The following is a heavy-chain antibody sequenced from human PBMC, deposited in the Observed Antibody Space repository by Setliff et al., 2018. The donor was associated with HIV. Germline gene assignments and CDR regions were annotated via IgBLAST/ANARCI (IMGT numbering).Heavy chain of an antibody. D-gene: IGHD6-19*01. CDR2: INADNGNT. Sequence: ASVKVSCKASGYTFASYAMHWVRQAPGQSLEWMGWINADNGNTKYSQKFQGRVTITRDTSASTAYVEMSSLRSEDTALYYCAREGQWLDMGDAFDIWGQGTMVTVSS. V-gene: IGHV1-3*01. J-gene: IGHJ3*02. CDR3: AREGQWLDMGDAFDI. CDR1: GYTFASYA.